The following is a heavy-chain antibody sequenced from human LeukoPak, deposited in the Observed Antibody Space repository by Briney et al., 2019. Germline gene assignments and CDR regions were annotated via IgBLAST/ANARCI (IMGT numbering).Heavy chain of an antibody. Sequence: SQTLSLTCDISGDSVSGNIVAWNWIRQSPSRGLEWLGRTNYRAKWYNDYAVSVRGRITINPDTSKNRFSLQLDSVTPEDTAVYYCARGSSGSFDYWGQGTLVTVSS. CDR1: GDSVSGNIVA. V-gene: IGHV6-1*01. J-gene: IGHJ4*02. CDR2: TNYRAKWYN. D-gene: IGHD6-19*01. CDR3: ARGSSGSFDY.